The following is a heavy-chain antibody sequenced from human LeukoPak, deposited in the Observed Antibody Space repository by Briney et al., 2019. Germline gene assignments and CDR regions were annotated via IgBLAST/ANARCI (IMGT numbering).Heavy chain of an antibody. CDR2: IKQDGSEK. CDR1: GGSVRSNNW. CDR3: ARDSPMGSF. V-gene: IGHV3-7*01. Sequence: PSETLSLTCVVSGGSVRSNNWWSWVRQAPGKGLEWVANIKQDGSEKNYVDSVKGRFTISRDNAKNSLYLQMNSLRAEDTAVYYCARDSPMGSFWGQGTLVTVSS. J-gene: IGHJ4*02. D-gene: IGHD3-16*01.